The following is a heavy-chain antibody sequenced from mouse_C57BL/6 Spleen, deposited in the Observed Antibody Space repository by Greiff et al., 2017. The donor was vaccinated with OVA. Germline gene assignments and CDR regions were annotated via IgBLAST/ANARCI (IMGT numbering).Heavy chain of an antibody. D-gene: IGHD2-1*01. J-gene: IGHJ4*01. Sequence: EVQGVESGEGLVKPGGSLKLSCAASGFTFSSYAMSWVRQTPEKRLEWVAYISSGGDYIYYADTVKGRFTISRDNARNTLYLQMSSLKSEDTAMYYCTRDPWGNYLYYYAMDYWGQGTSVTVSS. V-gene: IGHV5-9-1*02. CDR2: ISSGGDYI. CDR3: TRDPWGNYLYYYAMDY. CDR1: GFTFSSYA.